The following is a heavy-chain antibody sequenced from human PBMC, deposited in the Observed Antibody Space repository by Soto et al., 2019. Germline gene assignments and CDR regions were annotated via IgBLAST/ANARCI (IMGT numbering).Heavy chain of an antibody. Sequence: GSLRLSCAASGFTFSSYGMHWVRQAPGKGLEWVAVIWYDGSNKYYADSVKGRFTISRDNSKNTLYLQMNSLRAEDTAVYYCARVQYSYGYDGAFDIWGQGTMVTVSS. V-gene: IGHV3-33*01. D-gene: IGHD5-18*01. CDR3: ARVQYSYGYDGAFDI. J-gene: IGHJ3*02. CDR1: GFTFSSYG. CDR2: IWYDGSNK.